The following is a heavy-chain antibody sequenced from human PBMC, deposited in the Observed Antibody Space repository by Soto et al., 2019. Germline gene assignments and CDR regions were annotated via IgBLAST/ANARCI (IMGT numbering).Heavy chain of an antibody. Sequence: GPSVKVSCKASGYSFSSYGISWVRQAPGQGLEWMGWISASGDTNYAQKLQGRVTVTADTSTSTAYMELRSLRSDDTAVYYCVRSGYLNRDFDFWGQGTLVTVSS. CDR3: VRSGYLNRDFDF. CDR1: GYSFSSYG. V-gene: IGHV1-18*04. CDR2: ISASGDT. J-gene: IGHJ4*02. D-gene: IGHD3-22*01.